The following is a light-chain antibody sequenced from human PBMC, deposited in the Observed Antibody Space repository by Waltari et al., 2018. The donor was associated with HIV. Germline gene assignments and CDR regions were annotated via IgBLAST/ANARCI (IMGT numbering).Light chain of an antibody. J-gene: IGLJ3*02. Sequence: QSVLTQPPSVSGAPGQRVTIACTGSSSNIGAGYDVHWYQQLPGTAPNRLIVCNSTRPSGVPDRFSGSKSGTSASLAITGLQAEDEADYYCQSYDSSLSAWVFGGGTRLTVL. CDR3: QSYDSSLSAWV. CDR2: CNS. CDR1: SSNIGAGYD. V-gene: IGLV1-40*01.